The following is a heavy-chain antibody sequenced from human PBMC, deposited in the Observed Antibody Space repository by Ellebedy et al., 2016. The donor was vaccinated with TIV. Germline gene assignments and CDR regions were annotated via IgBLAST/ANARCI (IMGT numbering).Heavy chain of an antibody. J-gene: IGHJ3*02. V-gene: IGHV3-33*01. CDR2: IWYDESNK. Sequence: GESLKISCAASGFTFSSYGMHWVRQAPGKGLEWVAVIWYDESNKYYADSVKGRFTISRDNSKNTLYLQMNSLRAEDTAVYYCARDDSMVRGVIEHAFDIWGQGTMVTVSS. CDR3: ARDDSMVRGVIEHAFDI. CDR1: GFTFSSYG. D-gene: IGHD3-10*01.